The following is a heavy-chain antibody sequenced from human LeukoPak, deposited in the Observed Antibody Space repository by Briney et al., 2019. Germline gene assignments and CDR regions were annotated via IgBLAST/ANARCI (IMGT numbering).Heavy chain of an antibody. CDR2: ITDSGGST. J-gene: IGHJ4*02. V-gene: IGHV3-23*01. CDR3: SRAGDCTNGICYTADFDY. D-gene: IGHD2-8*01. CDR1: GFTFSSYA. Sequence: GGSLRLSCAASGFTFSSYAMSWVRQAPGKGLEWVSAITDSGGSTYYADSVKGRFTISRDNSKNTLYLQMNSLRAEDTAVYFCSRAGDCTNGICYTADFDYWGQGTLVTVSS.